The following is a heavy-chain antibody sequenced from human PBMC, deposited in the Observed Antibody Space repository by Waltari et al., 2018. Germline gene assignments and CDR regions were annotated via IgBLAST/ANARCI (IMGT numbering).Heavy chain of an antibody. CDR1: GGSISSYY. CDR2: IYYSGST. D-gene: IGHD3-3*01. CDR3: ARVGGWVRPNSGWSGYSLGYYYYYMDV. Sequence: QVQLQESGPGLVKPSETLSLTCTVSGGSISSYYWSWIRQPPGKGLEWIGYIYYSGSTNYNPSLKSRVTISVDTSKNQFSLKLSSVTAADTAVYYCARVGGWVRPNSGWSGYSLGYYYYYMDVWGKGTTVTVSS. J-gene: IGHJ6*03. V-gene: IGHV4-59*01.